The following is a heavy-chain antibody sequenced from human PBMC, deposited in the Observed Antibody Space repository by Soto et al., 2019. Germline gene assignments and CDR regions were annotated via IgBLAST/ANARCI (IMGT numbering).Heavy chain of an antibody. Sequence: PSETLSLTCAVSGYSISSGYYWGWIRQPPGKGLEWIGSIYHSGSTYYNPSLKSRVTISVDTSKNQFSLKLSSVTAADTAVYYCARDGPPNYDFWSGYYYYGMDVWGQGTTVTVS. CDR2: IYHSGST. CDR1: GYSISSGYY. D-gene: IGHD3-3*01. V-gene: IGHV4-38-2*02. J-gene: IGHJ6*02. CDR3: ARDGPPNYDFWSGYYYYGMDV.